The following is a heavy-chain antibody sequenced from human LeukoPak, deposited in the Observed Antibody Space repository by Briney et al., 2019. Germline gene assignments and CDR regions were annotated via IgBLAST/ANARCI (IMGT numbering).Heavy chain of an antibody. CDR1: GFTFSSYG. CDR3: ARTYYDILTGYNPYFDY. V-gene: IGHV3-30*03. D-gene: IGHD3-9*01. J-gene: IGHJ4*02. Sequence: GGSLRLSCAASGFTFSSYGMHWVRQAPGKGLGWVALTSYDGSNKYYADSVKGRFTISRDNSKNTLYLQMNSLRAEDAAVYYCARTYYDILTGYNPYFDYWGQGILVTVSS. CDR2: TSYDGSNK.